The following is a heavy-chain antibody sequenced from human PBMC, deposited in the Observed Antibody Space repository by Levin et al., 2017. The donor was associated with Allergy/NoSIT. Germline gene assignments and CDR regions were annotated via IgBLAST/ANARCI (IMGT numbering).Heavy chain of an antibody. D-gene: IGHD3-16*01. CDR3: AKARAFGGAKYGMDG. V-gene: IGHV3-23*01. Sequence: GESLKISCAASGFTFTNYPMHWVRQAPGMGLDWVSGIDTTGGTDYADSVKGRITISRDTSTNTLYLQINSLRAEDTAIYYCAKARAFGGAKYGMDGWGQGTTVTVS. CDR1: GFTFTNYP. CDR2: IDTTGGT. J-gene: IGHJ6*02.